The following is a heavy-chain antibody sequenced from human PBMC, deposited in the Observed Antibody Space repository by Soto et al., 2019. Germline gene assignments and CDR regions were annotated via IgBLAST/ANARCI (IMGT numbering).Heavy chain of an antibody. CDR1: GGSISSGGYY. Sequence: SETLSLTCTVSGGSISSGGYYWSWIRQHPGKGLEWIGYIYYSGSTYYNPSLKSRVTISVDTSKNQFSLKLSSVTAADTAVYYCGRPGPRYYYDSSGYPSGEYFQHWGQGTLVTVSS. CDR2: IYYSGST. D-gene: IGHD3-22*01. J-gene: IGHJ1*01. CDR3: GRPGPRYYYDSSGYPSGEYFQH. V-gene: IGHV4-31*03.